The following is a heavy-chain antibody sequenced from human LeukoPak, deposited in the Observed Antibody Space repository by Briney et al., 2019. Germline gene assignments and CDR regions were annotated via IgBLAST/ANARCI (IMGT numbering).Heavy chain of an antibody. J-gene: IGHJ4*02. Sequence: IPSETLSLTCTVSGGSISSYYWSWIRQPPGKGLEWIGYIYYSGSTNYNPSLKSRVTISVDTSKNQFSLKPSSVTAADTAVYYCARGAWYYYDSSGYSELDYWGQGTLVTVSS. V-gene: IGHV4-59*01. CDR3: ARGAWYYYDSSGYSELDY. CDR2: IYYSGST. CDR1: GGSISSYY. D-gene: IGHD3-22*01.